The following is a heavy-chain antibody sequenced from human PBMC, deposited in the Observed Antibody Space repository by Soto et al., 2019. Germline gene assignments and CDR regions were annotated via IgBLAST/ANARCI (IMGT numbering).Heavy chain of an antibody. CDR3: ARLSGRAYDI. CDR1: GFTFSSYA. V-gene: IGHV3-23*01. Sequence: EVQLLESGGGLVQPGGSLRLSCAASGFTFSSYAMTWVRQTPGQGLRWVSTVTAGGDNTYHADSVKGRFTISRDTSKNTLYLQMNSRRVEDPAIYHCARLSGRAYDIWGQGTMVTVSS. J-gene: IGHJ3*02. CDR2: VTAGGDNT. D-gene: IGHD3-10*01.